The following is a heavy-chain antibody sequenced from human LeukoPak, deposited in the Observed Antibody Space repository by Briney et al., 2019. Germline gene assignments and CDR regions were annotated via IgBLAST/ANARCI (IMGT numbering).Heavy chain of an antibody. Sequence: NPSETLSLTCTVSGGSISSSSYYWGWIRQPPGKGLEWIGSIYYSGSTNYNPSLKSRVTISVDTSKNQFSLKLSSVTAADTAVYYCARGPTRDDVFDIWGQGTMVTVSS. J-gene: IGHJ3*02. CDR3: ARGPTRDDVFDI. CDR1: GGSISSSSYY. CDR2: IYYSGST. V-gene: IGHV4-39*07.